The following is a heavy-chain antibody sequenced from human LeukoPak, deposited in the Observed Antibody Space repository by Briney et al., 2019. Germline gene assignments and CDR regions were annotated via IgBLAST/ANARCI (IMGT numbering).Heavy chain of an antibody. J-gene: IGHJ3*02. CDR3: ARRRAPGAFDI. V-gene: IGHV3-11*01. Sequence: GGSLRLSCAASGFTFSDYYMSWIRQAPGKGLEWVSYISSSGSTIYYADSVKGRFTISRDNAKNPLYLQMNSLRAEDTAVYYCARRRAPGAFDIWGQGTMVTVSS. CDR2: ISSSGSTI. CDR1: GFTFSDYY.